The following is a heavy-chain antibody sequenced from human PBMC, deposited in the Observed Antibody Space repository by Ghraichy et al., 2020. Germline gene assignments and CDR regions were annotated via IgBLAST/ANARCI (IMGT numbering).Heavy chain of an antibody. Sequence: ASVKVSCKPSGHTFKSYGFSWVRQALGQGLQWMGRISAYNGNTNYARQFQGRLTMTRDTSTGTAYMELGSLTSDDTAMYYCTTFTMISENYYNSMDVWGQGTPVTVS. CDR1: GHTFKSYG. CDR2: ISAYNGNT. V-gene: IGHV1-18*01. CDR3: TTFTMISENYYNSMDV. J-gene: IGHJ6*02. D-gene: IGHD3-10*01.